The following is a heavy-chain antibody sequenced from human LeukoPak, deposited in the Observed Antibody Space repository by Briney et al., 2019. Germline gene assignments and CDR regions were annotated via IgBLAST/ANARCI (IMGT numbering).Heavy chain of an antibody. CDR2: IYYSGST. J-gene: IGHJ5*02. D-gene: IGHD3-10*01. CDR1: GGSFSGCY. Sequence: SETLSLTCAVYGGSFSGCYWSWIRQHPGKGLEWIGYIYYSGSTYYNPSLKSRVTISVDTSKNQFSLKLSSVTAADTAVYYCARNCGSGSCVTRRLGNWFDPWGQGTLVTVSS. V-gene: IGHV4-31*11. CDR3: ARNCGSGSCVTRRLGNWFDP.